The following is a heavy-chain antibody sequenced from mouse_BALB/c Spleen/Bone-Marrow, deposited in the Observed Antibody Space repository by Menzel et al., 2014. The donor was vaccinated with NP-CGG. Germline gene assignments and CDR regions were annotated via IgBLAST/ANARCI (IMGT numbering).Heavy chain of an antibody. V-gene: IGHV14-3*02. D-gene: IGHD4-1*01. Sequence: VQLQQSEAELVKPGASVKLSCTASGFNIKDTYMHWVKQRPEQGLEWIGRIDPANGNTKYDPKFQGKATITADTSSNTAYLRLSSLTSEDTAVYYCARWEYYAMDYWGKGTSVPVSS. J-gene: IGHJ4*01. CDR2: IDPANGNT. CDR3: ARWEYYAMDY. CDR1: GFNIKDTY.